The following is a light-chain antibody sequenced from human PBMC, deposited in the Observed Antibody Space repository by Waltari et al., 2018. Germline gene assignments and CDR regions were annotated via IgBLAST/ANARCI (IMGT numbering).Light chain of an antibody. CDR1: SSDVGSYNL. V-gene: IGLV2-23*01. J-gene: IGLJ1*01. Sequence: QSALTQPASVSGSPGQSTTIPCTGTSSDVGSYNLVSWYQQHPGKAPKLMIYEGSKRPSGVSNRFSGSKSGNTASLTISGLQAEDEADYYCCSYAGSSTPYVFGTGTKVTVL. CDR2: EGS. CDR3: CSYAGSSTPYV.